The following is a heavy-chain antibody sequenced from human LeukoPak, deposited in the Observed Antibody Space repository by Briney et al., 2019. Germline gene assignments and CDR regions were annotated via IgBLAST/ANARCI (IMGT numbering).Heavy chain of an antibody. J-gene: IGHJ4*02. CDR3: ARVPPYIGGSYYPFDY. CDR2: FTAGGINT. Sequence: GGSLRLSCSASGFTFSSHAMSWVRQAPGEGLEWVSAFTAGGINTYYADSVKGRFTISRDNSKNTLYLQMNSLRAEDTAVYYCARVPPYIGGSYYPFDYWGQGTLVTVSS. V-gene: IGHV3-23*01. D-gene: IGHD1-26*01. CDR1: GFTFSSHA.